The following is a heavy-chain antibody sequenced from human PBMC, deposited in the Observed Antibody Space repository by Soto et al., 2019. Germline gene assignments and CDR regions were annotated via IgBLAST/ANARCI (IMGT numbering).Heavy chain of an antibody. D-gene: IGHD3-9*01. V-gene: IGHV3-53*01. Sequence: GGSLRLSCAASGFTVSSNYMSWVRQAPGKGLEWVSVIYSGGSTYYADSVKGRFTISRDNSKNTLYLQMNSLRAEDTVVYYCAKSAILTVYYFDYWGQGTLVTVSS. CDR3: AKSAILTVYYFDY. J-gene: IGHJ4*02. CDR2: IYSGGST. CDR1: GFTVSSNY.